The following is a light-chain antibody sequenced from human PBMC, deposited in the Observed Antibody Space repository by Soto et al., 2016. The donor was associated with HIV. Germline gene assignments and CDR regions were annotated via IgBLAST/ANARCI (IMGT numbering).Light chain of an antibody. V-gene: IGLV3-21*03. CDR3: QVWDSSSDHLYV. J-gene: IGLJ1*01. CDR1: NIGSKS. Sequence: SYELTQSPSVSVAPGKTARIACGGNNIGSKSVHWYQQKPGQAPVLVVYDDSDRPSGIPERFSGSNSGNSATLTISRVEAGDEADYFCQVWDSSSDHLYVFGTGTKVTVL. CDR2: DDS.